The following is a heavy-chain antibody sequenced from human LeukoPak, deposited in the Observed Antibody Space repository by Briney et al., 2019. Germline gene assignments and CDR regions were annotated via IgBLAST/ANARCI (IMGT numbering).Heavy chain of an antibody. J-gene: IGHJ6*03. V-gene: IGHV4-39*07. CDR3: ARHSGTFYYYYYMDV. CDR2: ISYSGNT. CDR1: GASIRSTSYY. D-gene: IGHD1-26*01. Sequence: SETLSLTRTVSGASIRSTSYYWGWIRQPPGKGLEWIGTISYSGNTYYNPSLKSRVTISVDTSKNQFSLKLSSVTAADTAVYYCARHSGTFYYYYYMDVWGKGTSVTVPS.